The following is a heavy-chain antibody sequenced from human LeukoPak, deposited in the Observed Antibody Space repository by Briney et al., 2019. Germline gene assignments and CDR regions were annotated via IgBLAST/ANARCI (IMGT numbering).Heavy chain of an antibody. J-gene: IGHJ6*03. CDR2: INTDTGNP. V-gene: IGHV7-4-1*02. CDR1: GYSFISNT. CDR3: ARGIGIGTVLMVHGNMDV. D-gene: IGHD2-8*01. Sequence: ASEKVSCKASGYSFISNTLNWVRQAPGQGLEWMGWINTDTGNPTYAQGFTGRFVFSLDTSVSTTYLQISSLKPEDTAVYYCARGIGIGTVLMVHGNMDVWGKGTTVTVSS.